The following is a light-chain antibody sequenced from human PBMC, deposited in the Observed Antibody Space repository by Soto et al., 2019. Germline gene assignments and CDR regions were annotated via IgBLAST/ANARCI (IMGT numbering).Light chain of an antibody. CDR1: QRVSNTY. V-gene: IGKV3-20*01. Sequence: EIVLAQSPGTLSLSPGERATLSCRASQRVSNTYLAWYQQKPGQAPRLLIYGVSSRATGIPDRFSGSGSGTDFTLTISGLEPEDFEVYYCQQYSSSPVTLAGGTKVDIK. J-gene: IGKJ4*01. CDR2: GVS. CDR3: QQYSSSPVT.